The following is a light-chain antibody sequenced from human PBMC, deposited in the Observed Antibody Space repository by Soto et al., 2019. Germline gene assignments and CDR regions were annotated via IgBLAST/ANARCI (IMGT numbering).Light chain of an antibody. CDR3: QQYNTYSFT. V-gene: IGKV1-5*03. CDR2: NAS. CDR1: QNINDW. Sequence: DIQMTQSPSTLSASVGDRVTITCRASQNINDWLAWYQKKPGKAPRLLIYNASTLESGVPSRFSGSVFGTEFTLTISSLQPDDFATYYCQQYNTYSFTFGPGAKVDIK. J-gene: IGKJ3*01.